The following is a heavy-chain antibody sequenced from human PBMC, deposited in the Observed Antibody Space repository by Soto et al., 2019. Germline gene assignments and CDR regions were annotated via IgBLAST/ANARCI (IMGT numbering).Heavy chain of an antibody. V-gene: IGHV5-51*01. CDR1: GYSFTTYW. CDR3: ARPNKPSTFYYHGMDV. D-gene: IGHD2-2*01. J-gene: IGHJ6*02. Sequence: GESLKISCKGSGYSFTTYWIAWVRQMPGRGLEWMGIIYPGDSDIRYSPSFQGKVTISADKSISTAYLQWSSLTASDTAMYYCARPNKPSTFYYHGMDVWGQGTTVTVSS. CDR2: IYPGDSDI.